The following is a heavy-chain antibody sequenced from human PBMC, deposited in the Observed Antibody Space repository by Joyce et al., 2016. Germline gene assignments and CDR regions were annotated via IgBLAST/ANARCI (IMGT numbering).Heavy chain of an antibody. J-gene: IGHJ3*02. Sequence: QVQLQQSGPGLVKPSQTVSLTCTVAGGYINIGSYYWSWIRQPAGKGLDWIGRAYTSGTTEYNPSYRSGFTISLDTSKNQFSLKLTSVTAADTAVYYCARYCSSTTCSFRAFDIWGQGTMVSVSS. CDR2: AYTSGTT. CDR1: GGYINIGSYY. V-gene: IGHV4-61*02. CDR3: ARYCSSTTCSFRAFDI. D-gene: IGHD2-2*01.